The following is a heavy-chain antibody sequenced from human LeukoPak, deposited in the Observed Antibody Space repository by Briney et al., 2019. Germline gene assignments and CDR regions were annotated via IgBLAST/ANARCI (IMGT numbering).Heavy chain of an antibody. J-gene: IGHJ3*01. Sequence: PSETLSLTCAVSGYSITNTNYWGWIRQPPGKGLEWIGSTYHSGTTYYNLSLKSRVTISVDTSKNQFSLKITSETAADTAMYYCAKKLPPAAAFDVWGQGTMVTVSS. CDR1: GYSITNTNY. CDR2: TYHSGTT. V-gene: IGHV4-38-2*01. CDR3: AKKLPPAAAFDV. D-gene: IGHD1-26*01.